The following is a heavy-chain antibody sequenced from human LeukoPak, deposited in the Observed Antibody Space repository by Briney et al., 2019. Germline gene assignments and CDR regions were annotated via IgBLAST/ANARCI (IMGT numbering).Heavy chain of an antibody. Sequence: GASVKVSCKASGYTFTGYYMHWVRQAPGQGLEWMGWTDPNSGDTNYAQKFQGRVTMTRDTSIGAAYMELSRLGSDDTAVYYCGADSMPRGVFSYAFDIWGQGTMVTVSS. V-gene: IGHV1-2*02. CDR2: TDPNSGDT. J-gene: IGHJ3*02. CDR1: GYTFTGYY. D-gene: IGHD3-10*01. CDR3: GADSMPRGVFSYAFDI.